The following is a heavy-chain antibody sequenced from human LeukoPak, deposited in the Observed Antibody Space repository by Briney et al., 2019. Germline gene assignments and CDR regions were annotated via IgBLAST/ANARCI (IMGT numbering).Heavy chain of an antibody. V-gene: IGHV4-39*07. CDR2: IYYSGST. J-gene: IGHJ5*02. D-gene: IGHD6-6*01. Sequence: PSETLSLICTVSGGSISSCSYYWGWIRQPPGKGLEWIGSIYYSGSTYYNPSLKSRVTISVDTSKNQFSLKLSSVTAADTAVYYCAERRLVYNWFDPWGQGTLVTVSS. CDR1: GGSISSCSYY. CDR3: AERRLVYNWFDP.